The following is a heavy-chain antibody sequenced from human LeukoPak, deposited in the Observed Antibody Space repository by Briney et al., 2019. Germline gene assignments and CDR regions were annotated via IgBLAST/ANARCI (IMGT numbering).Heavy chain of an antibody. D-gene: IGHD2/OR15-2a*01. CDR2: TFNSGST. Sequence: SETLSLTCIVSGASISKSYWNWIRQPPGKELEWIGCTFNSGSTRYNPSLGSRVTISEDTSRNQLSLRLTSVTAADTATYYCSRASPGAIYYYGMDVWGHGTTVTVSS. CDR1: GASISKSY. J-gene: IGHJ6*02. CDR3: SRASPGAIYYYGMDV. V-gene: IGHV4-59*01.